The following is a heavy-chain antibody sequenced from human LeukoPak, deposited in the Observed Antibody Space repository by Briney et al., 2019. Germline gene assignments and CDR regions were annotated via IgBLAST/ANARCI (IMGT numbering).Heavy chain of an antibody. J-gene: IGHJ6*02. CDR1: GGSFSGYY. Sequence: SETLSLTCVVFGGSFSGYYWSWIRQPPGKGLEWIGEINHSGSTNYNPSLKSRVTISVDTSKNQFSLKLSSVTAADTAVYYCATWAARPGRWAYYYYYGMDVWGQGTTVTVSS. V-gene: IGHV4-34*01. CDR2: INHSGST. CDR3: ATWAARPGRWAYYYYYGMDV. D-gene: IGHD6-6*01.